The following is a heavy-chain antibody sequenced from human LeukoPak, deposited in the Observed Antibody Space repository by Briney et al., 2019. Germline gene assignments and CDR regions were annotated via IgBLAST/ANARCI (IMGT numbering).Heavy chain of an antibody. Sequence: GGSLRLSCAASGFTFSSYSMNWVRQAPGKGLEWVSSISSSSSYIYYADSVKGRFTISRDNSKNTLYLQMNSLRAEDTAVYYCAKVVVPALLHYFDYWGQGTLVTVSS. CDR2: ISSSSSYI. J-gene: IGHJ4*02. CDR3: AKVVVPALLHYFDY. V-gene: IGHV3-21*04. CDR1: GFTFSSYS. D-gene: IGHD2-2*01.